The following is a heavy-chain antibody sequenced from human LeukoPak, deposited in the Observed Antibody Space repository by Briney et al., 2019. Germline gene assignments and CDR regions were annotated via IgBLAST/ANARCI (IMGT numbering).Heavy chain of an antibody. V-gene: IGHV3-7*04. CDR2: IKEVGSEK. J-gene: IGHJ4*02. CDR3: ARVHIGVIF. Sequence: GGSLRLSCADTELTLCGYLMTWVRQAPGEGVEWGANIKEVGSEKYYVDSVKGRFTISRDNAKKSLYLQMNSLRAEDTAMYYCARVHIGVIFWGQGTRVTVSS. D-gene: IGHD5-12*01. CDR1: ELTLCGYL.